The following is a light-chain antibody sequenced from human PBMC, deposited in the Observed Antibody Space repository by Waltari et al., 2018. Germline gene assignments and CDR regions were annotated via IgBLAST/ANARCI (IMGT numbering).Light chain of an antibody. CDR3: QQTYTSPWT. CDR2: AAS. CDR1: QSSGRQ. J-gene: IGKJ2*02. Sequence: DVQMTQSPSSLSTYVGERVTITCRASQSSGRQLNWYQQKVGEAPKLLIYAASSLHSGVPARFSGGGSGTHFTLTISSLQPEDFATYYCQQTYTSPWTFGQGTKLEI. V-gene: IGKV1-39*01.